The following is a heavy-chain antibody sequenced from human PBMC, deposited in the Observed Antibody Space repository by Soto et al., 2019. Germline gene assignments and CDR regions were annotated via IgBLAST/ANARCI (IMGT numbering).Heavy chain of an antibody. Sequence: GGSLRLSCAASGFTFSSYGMHWVRQAPGKGLEWVAVISHDGSNKYYADSVKGRFTISRDNSKNTLYLQMNSLRAEDTAVYYCAKAYGYYYDSSGFAGDWGQGTLVTVSS. CDR3: AKAYGYYYDSSGFAGD. V-gene: IGHV3-30*18. CDR2: ISHDGSNK. CDR1: GFTFSSYG. J-gene: IGHJ4*02. D-gene: IGHD3-22*01.